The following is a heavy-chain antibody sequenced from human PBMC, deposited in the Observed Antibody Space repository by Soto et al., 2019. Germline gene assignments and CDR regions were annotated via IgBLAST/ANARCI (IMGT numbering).Heavy chain of an antibody. CDR2: ISGSGGST. V-gene: IGHV3-23*01. D-gene: IGHD3-16*01. J-gene: IGHJ4*02. Sequence: EVQLLESGGGLVQPGVSLRLSCAASGFTFSSYAMSWVRQAPGKWLEWVSAISGSGGSTYYADSVKGRFTISRDNSKNALYLQMNSLRAEDTAVYYCAKGGLPDPFDYWGQGTLVTVSS. CDR1: GFTFSSYA. CDR3: AKGGLPDPFDY.